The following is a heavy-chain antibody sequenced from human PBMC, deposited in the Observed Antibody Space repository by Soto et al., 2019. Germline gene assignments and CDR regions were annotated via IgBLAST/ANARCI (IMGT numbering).Heavy chain of an antibody. J-gene: IGHJ4*02. V-gene: IGHV3-23*01. Sequence: EVQLLESGGGLVQPGGSLRLSCTASGFTFSSYTMSWVRQAPGQGRAWVSAISGSGGRTFYADSGRVRFAISRDNPKNTLFLQMISLRADETAVYYCANEGPFDSSCFYDYFHYWGQGTLVTVSS. CDR1: GFTFSSYT. CDR2: ISGSGGRT. D-gene: IGHD3-22*01. CDR3: ANEGPFDSSCFYDYFHY.